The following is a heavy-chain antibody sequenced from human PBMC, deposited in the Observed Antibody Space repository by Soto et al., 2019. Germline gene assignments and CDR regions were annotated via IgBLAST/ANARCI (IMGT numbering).Heavy chain of an antibody. CDR1: GGTFSSYA. V-gene: IGHV1-69*12. D-gene: IGHD5-18*01. CDR2: IIPIFGTA. CDR3: ARAPLLANTAMVKNYYYYYGMDV. Sequence: QVQLVQSGAEVKKPGSSVKVSCKASGGTFSSYAISWVRQAPGQGLEWMGGIIPIFGTANYAQKFQGRVTITADESTSTAYMELSSLRSEDTAVYYCARAPLLANTAMVKNYYYYYGMDVWGQGTTVTVSS. J-gene: IGHJ6*02.